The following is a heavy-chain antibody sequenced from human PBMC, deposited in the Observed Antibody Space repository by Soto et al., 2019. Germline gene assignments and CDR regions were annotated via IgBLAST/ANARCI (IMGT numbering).Heavy chain of an antibody. CDR3: ARDGRASGGYSSFRLITYGMDV. V-gene: IGHV1-18*01. D-gene: IGHD3-22*01. J-gene: IGHJ6*02. Sequence: VSVKVSCKASGYTFTSYGISWVRQAPGQGLEWMGWISVYNGNTNYAQKLQGRVTVTTDTSTSTAYMEVRSLRSDDTAVYYCARDGRASGGYSSFRLITYGMDVWGQGTTVTVSS. CDR2: ISVYNGNT. CDR1: GYTFTSYG.